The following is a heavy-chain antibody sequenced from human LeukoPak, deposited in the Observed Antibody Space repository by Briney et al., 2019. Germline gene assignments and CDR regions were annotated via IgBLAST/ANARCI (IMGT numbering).Heavy chain of an antibody. J-gene: IGHJ4*02. CDR3: ARDGGVVVVPAATAHHLDY. CDR2: ISYDGSNK. V-gene: IGHV3-30*01. D-gene: IGHD2-2*01. Sequence: GGSLRLSCAASGFTFSSYAMHWVRQAPGKGLEWVAVISYDGSNKYYADSVKGRFTISRDNSKNTVYLQMNSLRAEDTVVYYCARDGGVVVVPAATAHHLDYWGQGTLVTSPQ. CDR1: GFTFSSYA.